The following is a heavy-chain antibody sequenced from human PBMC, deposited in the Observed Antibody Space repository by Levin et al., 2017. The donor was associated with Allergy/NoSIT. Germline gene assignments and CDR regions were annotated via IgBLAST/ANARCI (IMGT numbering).Heavy chain of an antibody. J-gene: IGHJ4*02. V-gene: IGHV1-18*01. CDR2: ISAYGGDT. D-gene: IGHD2-15*01. CDR1: GYTFTSHS. Sequence: ASVKVSCKASGYTFTSHSIYWVRQAPGQGLEWMGWISAYGGDTNYAQQVLGRVTMTRDTSTSTAYMELRSLRSDDTAVYYCARRDRGFCGGGNCYFLDCWGQGTLVTVSS. CDR3: ARRDRGFCGGGNCYFLDC.